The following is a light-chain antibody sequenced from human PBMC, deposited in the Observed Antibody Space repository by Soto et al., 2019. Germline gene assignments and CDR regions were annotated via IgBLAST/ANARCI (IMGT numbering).Light chain of an antibody. J-gene: IGKJ4*01. V-gene: IGKV3-20*01. CDR1: QSVSSSY. CDR2: GAS. Sequence: EIVLTQSPGTLSLSPGERATLSCRASQSVSSSYLAWYQQKPGQAPRQLIYGASSRATGIPDRFSGSGSGTDFTLTITSLEPDDFAAYYCQHYRTSFGGGTRVEIK. CDR3: QHYRTS.